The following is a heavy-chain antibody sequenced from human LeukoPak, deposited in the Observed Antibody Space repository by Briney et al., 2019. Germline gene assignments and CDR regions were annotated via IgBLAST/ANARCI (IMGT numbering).Heavy chain of an antibody. Sequence: PSETLSLTCAVYGGSFSGYYWSWIRQPPGKGLEWIGEINRSGSTNYNPSLKSRVTISVDTSKNQFSLKLSSVTAADTAVYYCARWAPYSSSSGLWAFDIWGQGTMVTVSP. J-gene: IGHJ3*02. V-gene: IGHV4-34*01. CDR2: INRSGST. CDR3: ARWAPYSSSSGLWAFDI. D-gene: IGHD6-6*01. CDR1: GGSFSGYY.